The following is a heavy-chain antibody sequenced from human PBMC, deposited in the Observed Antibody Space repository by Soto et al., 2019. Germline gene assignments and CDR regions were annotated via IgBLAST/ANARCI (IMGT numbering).Heavy chain of an antibody. J-gene: IGHJ4*02. V-gene: IGHV3-33*01. Sequence: GGSLSLSCAASGFTFSSYGMHWVRQAPGKGLEWVAVIWYDGSNNYYADTVKGRFTISRDNSKNTLYLQMNSLRAEDTAVYYCAREREQWLKYFDYWGQGTLVTVSS. D-gene: IGHD6-19*01. CDR1: GFTFSSYG. CDR3: AREREQWLKYFDY. CDR2: IWYDGSNN.